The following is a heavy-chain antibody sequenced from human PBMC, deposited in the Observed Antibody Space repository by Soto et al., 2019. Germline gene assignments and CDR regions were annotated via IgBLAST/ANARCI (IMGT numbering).Heavy chain of an antibody. D-gene: IGHD6-19*01. CDR3: ARENRDDNSGWYSSSDWFDP. CDR1: GDTSDSFS. V-gene: IGHV1-69*13. Sequence: GASVKVSCKASGDTSDSFSISWVRQAPGQGLEWMGGIIPMFGTGNYAQKLQGRLTITADESTGTSYMDLKSLRSEDTAVYFCARENRDDNSGWYSSSDWFDPWGQGTLVTVSS. CDR2: IIPMFGTG. J-gene: IGHJ5*02.